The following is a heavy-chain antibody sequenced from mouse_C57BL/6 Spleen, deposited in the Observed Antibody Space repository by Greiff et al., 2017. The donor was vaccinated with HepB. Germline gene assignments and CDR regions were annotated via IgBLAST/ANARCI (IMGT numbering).Heavy chain of an antibody. CDR2: IYPGDGDT. Sequence: QVQLQQSGPELVKPGASVKISCKASGYAFSSSWMNWVKQRPGKGLEWIGRIYPGDGDTNYNGKFKGKATLTADKSSSTAYMQLSSLTSEDSAVYFCARKDDYLDYWGQGTTLTVSS. CDR1: GYAFSSSW. D-gene: IGHD2-3*01. V-gene: IGHV1-82*01. CDR3: ARKDDYLDY. J-gene: IGHJ2*01.